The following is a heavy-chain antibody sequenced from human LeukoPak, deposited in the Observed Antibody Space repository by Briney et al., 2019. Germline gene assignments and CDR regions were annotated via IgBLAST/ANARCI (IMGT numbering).Heavy chain of an antibody. D-gene: IGHD5-12*01. J-gene: IGHJ5*02. CDR3: AKKPLRSGPFGWFDP. Sequence: GGSLRLSCAASGLTLSSYAMTWVRQAPGKGLEWVSSISASGVSTYYADSVKGRFTISRDNSNNTLYLQMSGLRVEDTAVYYCAKKPLRSGPFGWFDPWGQGALVTVSS. CDR1: GLTLSSYA. V-gene: IGHV3-23*01. CDR2: ISASGVST.